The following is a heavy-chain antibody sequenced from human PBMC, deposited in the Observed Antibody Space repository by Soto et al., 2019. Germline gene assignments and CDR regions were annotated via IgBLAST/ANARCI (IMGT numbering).Heavy chain of an antibody. CDR1: GGSIRSGGYY. J-gene: IGHJ6*02. D-gene: IGHD6-19*01. V-gene: IGHV4-31*03. CDR2: IYYSGST. Sequence: SETQSLTCTVSGGSIRSGGYYWSWIRKHPGKGLEWIGYIYYSGSTYYNPSLKSRVTISVDTSKNQFSLKLSSVTAADTAVYYCARDFTDSSGPTLGMGVWGQGTTVTVSS. CDR3: ARDFTDSSGPTLGMGV.